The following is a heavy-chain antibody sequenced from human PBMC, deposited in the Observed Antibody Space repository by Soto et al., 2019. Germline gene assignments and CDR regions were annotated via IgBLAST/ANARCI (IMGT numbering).Heavy chain of an antibody. CDR3: AMVDVYVTPSPQDV. CDR1: GYTFTRYG. Sequence: QVQLVQSGAEVKNPGASVKVSCKASGYTFTRYGIGWARQAPGQGLEWMGWINTYNGNTNYAQNVPGRVTLXTXTXXSTADMELRSLRSNDTAIYYCAMVDVYVTPSPQDVWGQGTTVIVSS. D-gene: IGHD3-16*01. CDR2: INTYNGNT. V-gene: IGHV1-18*01. J-gene: IGHJ6*02.